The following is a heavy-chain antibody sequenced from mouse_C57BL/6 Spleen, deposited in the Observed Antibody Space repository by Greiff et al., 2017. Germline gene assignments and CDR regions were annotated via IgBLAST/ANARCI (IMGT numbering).Heavy chain of an antibody. Sequence: EVQLVESGGGLVQPGGSMKLSCVASGFTFSNYWMNWVRQSPEKGLEWVAQIRLKSDNYATHYAESVKGRFTISRDDSKSSVYLQMNNLRAEDTGIYYGKTLIRNYAMDDWGQGTSVTVSS. J-gene: IGHJ4*01. D-gene: IGHD1-1*01. CDR1: GFTFSNYW. V-gene: IGHV6-3*01. CDR3: KTLIRNYAMDD. CDR2: IRLKSDNYAT.